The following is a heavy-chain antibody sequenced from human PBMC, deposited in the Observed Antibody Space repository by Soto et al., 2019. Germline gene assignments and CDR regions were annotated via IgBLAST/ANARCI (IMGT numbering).Heavy chain of an antibody. D-gene: IGHD3-9*01. CDR3: ARDYPTYYDILTGLSLANNYYYYGMDV. J-gene: IGHJ6*02. V-gene: IGHV1-69*04. CDR2: IIPILGIA. CDR1: GGTFSSYT. Sequence: ASVKVSCKASGGTFSSYTISWVRQAPGQGLEWMGRIIPILGIANYAQKFQGRVTITADKSTSTAYMELSSLRSEDTAVYYCARDYPTYYDILTGLSLANNYYYYGMDVWGQGTTVTVSS.